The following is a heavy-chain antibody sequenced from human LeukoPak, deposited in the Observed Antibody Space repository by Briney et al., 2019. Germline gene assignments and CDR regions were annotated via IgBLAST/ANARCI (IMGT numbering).Heavy chain of an antibody. CDR1: GGFITSGNYY. V-gene: IGHV4-39*01. Sequence: PSETLSLTCSVSGGFITSGNYYWGWLRQPPGMRLEWIGTISYSEKTYYNPSLQSRVSISVDTSKNQFSLKLSSVTAADTAVYYCARHGSRIAPTMYYWGQGILVTVSS. CDR2: ISYSEKT. J-gene: IGHJ4*02. D-gene: IGHD2-8*01. CDR3: ARHGSRIAPTMYY.